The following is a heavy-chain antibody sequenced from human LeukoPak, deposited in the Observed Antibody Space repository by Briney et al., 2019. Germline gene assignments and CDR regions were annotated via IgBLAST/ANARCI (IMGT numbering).Heavy chain of an antibody. Sequence: SETLSLTCAVYGGSFSGYYSSWIRQPPGKGLEWIGEINHSGSTNYNPSLKSRVTISVDTSKIQFSLKLSSVTAADTAVYYCASTLQLNWGQGTLVTVSS. CDR2: INHSGST. J-gene: IGHJ4*02. CDR3: ASTLQLN. CDR1: GGSFSGYY. D-gene: IGHD1-1*01. V-gene: IGHV4-34*01.